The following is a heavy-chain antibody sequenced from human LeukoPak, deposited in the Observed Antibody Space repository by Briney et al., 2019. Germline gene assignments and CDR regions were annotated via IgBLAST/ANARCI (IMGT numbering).Heavy chain of an antibody. D-gene: IGHD3-22*01. CDR2: VSGSGTST. CDR3: ARDRSLYYYDGSGYYGY. Sequence: GGPLRLSCAGSGFPFSSYGMAGAAQAPGKGLEWVSSVSGSGTSTYYADSVRGRFTISRDNDKNTLDLQMNSLRAEDTALYYCARDRSLYYYDGSGYYGYWGQGILVTVSS. CDR1: GFPFSSYG. V-gene: IGHV3-23*01. J-gene: IGHJ4*02.